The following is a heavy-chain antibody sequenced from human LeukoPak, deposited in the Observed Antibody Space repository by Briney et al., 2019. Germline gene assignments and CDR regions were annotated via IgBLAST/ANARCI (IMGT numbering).Heavy chain of an antibody. J-gene: IGHJ6*02. V-gene: IGHV3-23*01. CDR2: ISGSGGST. D-gene: IGHD3-22*01. CDR1: GFTFSSYA. CDR3: AKAHYSSGQYYYYYGMDV. Sequence: GGSLRLSCAASGFTFSSYAMSWVRQAPGKGLEWVSAISGSGGSTYYADSVKGRFTISRDNSKNTLYLQMNSLRAEDTAVYYCAKAHYSSGQYYYYYGMDVWGQGTTVTVSS.